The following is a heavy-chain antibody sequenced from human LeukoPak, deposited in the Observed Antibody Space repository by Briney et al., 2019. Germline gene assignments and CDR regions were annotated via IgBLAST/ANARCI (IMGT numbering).Heavy chain of an antibody. J-gene: IGHJ4*02. CDR3: ARDAYYDILTGYIDY. Sequence: PGGSLRLSCAASGFTFLSYGLHWVRQAPGKGLEWVAIIWYDGSENYYADSVKGRFTISRDNSKNTLYLQMNSLRAEDTAVYYCARDAYYDILTGYIDYWGQGALVTVSS. V-gene: IGHV3-33*01. D-gene: IGHD3-9*01. CDR2: IWYDGSEN. CDR1: GFTFLSYG.